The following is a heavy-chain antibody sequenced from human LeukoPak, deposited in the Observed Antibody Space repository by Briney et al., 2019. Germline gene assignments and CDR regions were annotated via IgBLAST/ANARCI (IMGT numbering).Heavy chain of an antibody. CDR2: INSDGSST. J-gene: IGHJ4*02. D-gene: IGHD3-3*01. CDR3: ARGPTIFAFDY. V-gene: IGHV3-74*01. Sequence: PGGSLRLSCAASGFTFSSYWMHWVRQAPGKGLVWVSRINSDGSSTSYADSVKGRFTISRDNAKNTLYLQMNSLRAEDTAVYYCARGPTIFAFDYWGQGTLVTVSS. CDR1: GFTFSSYW.